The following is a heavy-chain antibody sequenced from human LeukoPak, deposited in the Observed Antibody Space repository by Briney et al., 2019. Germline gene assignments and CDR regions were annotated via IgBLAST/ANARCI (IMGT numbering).Heavy chain of an antibody. V-gene: IGHV4-4*02. CDR3: ARLRWGILTGRRNYFDY. CDR2: IYHSGST. J-gene: IGHJ4*02. D-gene: IGHD3-9*01. Sequence: PSETLSLTCAVSGGSISSSNWWSWVRQPPGKGLEWIGEIYHSGSTNYNPSLKSRVTISVDKSKNQFSLKLSSVTAADTAVYYCARLRWGILTGRRNYFDYWGQGTLVTASS. CDR1: GGSISSSNW.